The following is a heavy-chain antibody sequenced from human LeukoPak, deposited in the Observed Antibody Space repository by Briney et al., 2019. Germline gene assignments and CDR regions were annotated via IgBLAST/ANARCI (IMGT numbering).Heavy chain of an antibody. V-gene: IGHV1-46*01. J-gene: IGHJ6*03. CDR3: ARGVYMDV. Sequence: GASVKVSCKASGYTFTSYYMHWVRQAPGQGLEWMGIINPSGGSTSYPQKFQGRVTMTRNTSISTAYMELRSLRSDDTAVYYCARGVYMDVWGKGTTVTVSS. CDR2: INPSGGST. CDR1: GYTFTSYY.